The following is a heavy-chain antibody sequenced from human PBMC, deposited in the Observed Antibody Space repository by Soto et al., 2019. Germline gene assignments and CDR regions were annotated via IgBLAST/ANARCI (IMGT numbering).Heavy chain of an antibody. CDR2: ISSSSSTI. J-gene: IGHJ5*02. CDR1: GFTFSSYS. V-gene: IGHV3-48*01. D-gene: IGHD3-3*01. Sequence: GGSLRLSCAPSGFTFSSYSMSWARQATGMGLEWVSYISSSSSTIYYADSVKGRFTISRDNAKNSLYLQMNSLRAEDTAVYYCARSFWSGYYLGGNWFDPWGQGTLVTVSS. CDR3: ARSFWSGYYLGGNWFDP.